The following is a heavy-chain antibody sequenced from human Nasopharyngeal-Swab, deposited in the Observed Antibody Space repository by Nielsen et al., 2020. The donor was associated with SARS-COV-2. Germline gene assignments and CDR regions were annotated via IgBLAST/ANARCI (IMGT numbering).Heavy chain of an antibody. CDR3: AKEPIVTMIVVVIDTYFDY. D-gene: IGHD3-22*01. V-gene: IGHV3-23*01. CDR2: ISGSGGST. J-gene: IGHJ4*02. Sequence: WIRQPPGKGLEWVSAISGSGGSTYYADPVKGRFTISRDNSKNTLYLQMNSLRAEDTAVYYCAKEPIVTMIVVVIDTYFDYWGQGTLVTVSS.